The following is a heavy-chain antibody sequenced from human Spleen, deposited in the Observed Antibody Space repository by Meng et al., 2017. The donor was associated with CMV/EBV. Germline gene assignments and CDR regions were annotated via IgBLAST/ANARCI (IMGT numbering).Heavy chain of an antibody. CDR1: GYTFTSYY. D-gene: IGHD6-6*01. Sequence: ASVKVSCKASGYTFTSYYMHWVRQAPGQGLEWMGIINPSGGSTSYAQKFQGRVTMTRDTSTSTVYMELSSLRSEDTAAYYCARKDRAARPLDYWGQGTLVTVSS. CDR3: ARKDRAARPLDY. J-gene: IGHJ4*02. CDR2: INPSGGST. V-gene: IGHV1-46*01.